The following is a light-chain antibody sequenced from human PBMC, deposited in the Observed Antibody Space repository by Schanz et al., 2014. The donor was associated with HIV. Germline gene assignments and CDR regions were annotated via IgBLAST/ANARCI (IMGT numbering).Light chain of an antibody. CDR2: DVS. J-gene: IGLJ1*01. Sequence: QSALTQPASVSGSPGQSITISCTGTSSDVGGYNYVSWYQQHPGKAPKLMIYDVSSRPSGVSNRFSGSKSGNTASLTISGLQPEDEADYYCVSYRSSSTYVFGTGTKLTVL. CDR3: VSYRSSSTYV. V-gene: IGLV2-14*01. CDR1: SSDVGGYNY.